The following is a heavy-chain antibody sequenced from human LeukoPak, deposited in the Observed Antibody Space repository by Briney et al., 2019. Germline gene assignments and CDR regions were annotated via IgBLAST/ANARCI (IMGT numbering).Heavy chain of an antibody. D-gene: IGHD2-21*01. CDR3: ARWGWGLGIDY. CDR2: IYDSGST. Sequence: PSETLSLTCTVSGGSISGYYWSWIRQPPGKGLEWIGYIYDSGSTNYNPSLKSQVTISVDTSKNQFSLKLSSVTAADTAVYYCARWGWGLGIDYWGQGTLVTVSS. CDR1: GGSISGYY. V-gene: IGHV4-59*01. J-gene: IGHJ4*02.